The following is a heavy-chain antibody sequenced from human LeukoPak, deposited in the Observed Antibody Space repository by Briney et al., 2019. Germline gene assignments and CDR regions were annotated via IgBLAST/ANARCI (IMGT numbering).Heavy chain of an antibody. CDR2: IYDSGNT. CDR1: GGSISSGSYY. D-gene: IGHD3-22*01. CDR3: ARDGSSGYYYWFDP. V-gene: IGHV4-39*07. J-gene: IGHJ5*02. Sequence: SETLSLTCTVSGGSISSGSYYWAWIRQPPGKGLEWIGSIYDSGNTYYNPSVKSRVTVSVDTSRNQFSLKLSSVTAADTAVCFCARDGSSGYYYWFDPWGQGTLVTVSS.